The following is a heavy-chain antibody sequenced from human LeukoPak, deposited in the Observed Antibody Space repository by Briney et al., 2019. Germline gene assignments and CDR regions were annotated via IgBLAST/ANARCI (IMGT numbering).Heavy chain of an antibody. Sequence: PGGSLRLSCAASGFTFSSYAMSWVRQAPGKGLEWVSAISGSGGSTYYADSVKGRFTISRGNSKNTLYLQMNSLRAEDTAVYYCAKYSSSGIRYYFDYWGQGTLVTVSS. CDR1: GFTFSSYA. V-gene: IGHV3-23*01. D-gene: IGHD3-22*01. J-gene: IGHJ4*02. CDR3: AKYSSSGIRYYFDY. CDR2: ISGSGGST.